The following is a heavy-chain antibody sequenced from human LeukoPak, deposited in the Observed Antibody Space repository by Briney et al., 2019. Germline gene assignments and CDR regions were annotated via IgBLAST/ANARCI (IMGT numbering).Heavy chain of an antibody. D-gene: IGHD5-18*01. CDR1: GFTFSSYG. J-gene: IGHJ4*02. CDR2: ISGSGGST. V-gene: IGHV3-23*01. CDR3: AKVRGYSYGYWDY. Sequence: GGSLRLSCAASGFTFSSYGMSWVRQAPGKGLEWVSAISGSGGSTYYADSVKGRFTISRDNSKNTLYLQMNSLRAEDTAEYYCAKVRGYSYGYWDYWGQGTLVTVSS.